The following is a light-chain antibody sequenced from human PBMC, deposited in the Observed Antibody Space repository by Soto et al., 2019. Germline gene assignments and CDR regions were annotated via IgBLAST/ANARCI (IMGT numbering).Light chain of an antibody. V-gene: IGKV3-20*01. Sequence: EVVLTLSPGTLSLSPGESATLSCTSSQSVSNTYVAWSQHIPGQTPRLLIYAASNSATDIPDRFSGSGPGTDFTLTISRLEPEDFAVYYCQQHDNSPWMFGQGTKVDIK. CDR1: QSVSNTY. CDR3: QQHDNSPWM. CDR2: AAS. J-gene: IGKJ1*01.